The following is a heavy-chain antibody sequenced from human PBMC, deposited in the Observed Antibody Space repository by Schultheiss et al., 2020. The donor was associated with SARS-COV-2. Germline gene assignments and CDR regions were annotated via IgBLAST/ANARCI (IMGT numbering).Heavy chain of an antibody. V-gene: IGHV3-48*01. D-gene: IGHD2-8*02. CDR2: ISSSSSTI. Sequence: GESLKISCAASGFTFSSYAMSWVRQAPGKGLEWVSYISSSSSTIYYADSVKGRFTISRDNAKNSLYLQMNSLRAEDTAVYYCAKAQGRIRSSYWDRSGGWFDPWGQGILVTVSS. J-gene: IGHJ5*02. CDR1: GFTFSSYA. CDR3: AKAQGRIRSSYWDRSGGWFDP.